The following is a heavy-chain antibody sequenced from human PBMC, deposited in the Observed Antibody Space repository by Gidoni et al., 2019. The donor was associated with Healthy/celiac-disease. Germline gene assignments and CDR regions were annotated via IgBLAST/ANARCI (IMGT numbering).Heavy chain of an antibody. CDR2: IKSKTDGGTT. CDR3: TTDRPVGYCSSTSCLGPFDY. Sequence: EVQLVESGGGLVKPGGSLRLSCAASGFTFSTAWLNWVRQAPGKGLEWVGRIKSKTDGGTTDYAAPVKGRFTISRDDSKNTLYLQMNSLKTEDTAVYYCTTDRPVGYCSSTSCLGPFDYWGQGTLVTVSS. J-gene: IGHJ4*02. CDR1: GFTFSTAW. D-gene: IGHD2-2*01. V-gene: IGHV3-15*07.